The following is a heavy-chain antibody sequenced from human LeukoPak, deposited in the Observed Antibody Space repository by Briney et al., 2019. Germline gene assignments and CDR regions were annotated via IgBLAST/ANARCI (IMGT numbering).Heavy chain of an antibody. CDR3: ARGGRWYMDV. D-gene: IGHD4-23*01. V-gene: IGHV1-18*01. CDR2: ISAYNGNT. J-gene: IGHJ6*03. Sequence: ASVKVSCKASGYTFTNYVINWVRQAPGQGLEWMGWISAYNGNTKYAQNLQDRVTMTTDTSTSTAYMELRSLRSDDTAVYYCARGGRWYMDVWGKGTTVAISS. CDR1: GYTFTNYV.